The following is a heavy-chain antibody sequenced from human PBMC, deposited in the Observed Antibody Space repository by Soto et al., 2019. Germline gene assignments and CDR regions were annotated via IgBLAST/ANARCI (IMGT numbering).Heavy chain of an antibody. CDR3: ARVSSEDFWSGYYMDV. D-gene: IGHD3-3*01. Sequence: PSETLSLTCTVSRGSISSYYWSWIRQPPGKGLEWIGYIYYSGSTNYNPSLKSRVTISVDTSKNQFSLKLSSVTAADTAVYYCARVSSEDFWSGYYMDVWGKGTTVTVSS. CDR2: IYYSGST. CDR1: RGSISSYY. V-gene: IGHV4-59*01. J-gene: IGHJ6*03.